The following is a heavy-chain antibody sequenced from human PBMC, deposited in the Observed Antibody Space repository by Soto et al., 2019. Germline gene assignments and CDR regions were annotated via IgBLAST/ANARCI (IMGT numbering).Heavy chain of an antibody. Sequence: PSETLSLTCAVSGGSISSSNWWSWVRQPPGKGLEWIGQIYLGGGTHTNPSLESRVTISVDKPKNQFSLNLFSVTAADTALYYCARHRASRFGFDFWGQGTLVTVSS. D-gene: IGHD3-10*01. J-gene: IGHJ4*02. V-gene: IGHV4-4*02. CDR2: IYLGGGT. CDR1: GGSISSSNW. CDR3: ARHRASRFGFDF.